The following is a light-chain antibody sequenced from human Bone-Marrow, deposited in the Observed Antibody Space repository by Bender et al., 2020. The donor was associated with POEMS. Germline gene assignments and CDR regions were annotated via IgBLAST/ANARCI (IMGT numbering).Light chain of an antibody. CDR1: SSNIGSNH. CDR2: KDS. J-gene: IGLJ2*01. V-gene: IGLV1-47*01. Sequence: QSVLTQPPSVSGAPGQRVTISCTGSSSNIGSNHVYWYQQLPGTAPKLLIYKDSQRLSGVPDRFSGSKSGTSAALAISGLRSEDEGDYFCSTWDDGSRLFGGGTRLTVL. CDR3: STWDDGSRL.